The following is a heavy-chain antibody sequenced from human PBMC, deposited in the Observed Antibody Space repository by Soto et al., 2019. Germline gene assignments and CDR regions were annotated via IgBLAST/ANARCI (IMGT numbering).Heavy chain of an antibody. Sequence: SETLSLTCAVSGGSISSGGYSWSWIRQPPGKGLEWIGYIYHSGSIYYNPSLKSRVTISVDRSKNQFSLKLSSVTAADTAVYYCARVPDRWGQGTLVTVSS. CDR3: ARVPDR. CDR2: IYHSGSI. D-gene: IGHD2-2*01. J-gene: IGHJ5*02. CDR1: GGSISSGGYS. V-gene: IGHV4-30-2*01.